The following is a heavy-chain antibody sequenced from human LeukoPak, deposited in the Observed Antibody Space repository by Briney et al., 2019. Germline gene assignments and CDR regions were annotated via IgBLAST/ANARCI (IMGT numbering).Heavy chain of an antibody. J-gene: IGHJ4*02. CDR2: ISYDGSNK. D-gene: IGHD6-13*01. V-gene: IGHV3-30*04. CDR1: GLTFSSYA. CDR3: AREDAGIAACDY. Sequence: PGGSLRLSCAASGLTFSSYAMHWVRQAPGKGLEWVAVISYDGSNKYYADSVKGRFTISRDNSKNTLYLQMNSLRAEDTAVYYCAREDAGIAACDYWGQGTLVTVSS.